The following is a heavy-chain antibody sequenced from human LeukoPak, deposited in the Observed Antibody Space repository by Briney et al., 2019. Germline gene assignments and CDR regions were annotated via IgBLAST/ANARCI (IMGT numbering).Heavy chain of an antibody. CDR2: IIPVFGSA. CDR3: ARDLNPVTTAVLHI. V-gene: IGHV1-69*13. D-gene: IGHD4-17*01. J-gene: IGHJ3*02. Sequence: VKVSCKASGDTFSSYTINWVRQAPGQGLEWMGGIIPVFGSAVYARKFQGRVTITADESTTTAYMELSSLRSDDTAVYYCARDLNPVTTAVLHIWGQGTMLIVSS. CDR1: GDTFSSYT.